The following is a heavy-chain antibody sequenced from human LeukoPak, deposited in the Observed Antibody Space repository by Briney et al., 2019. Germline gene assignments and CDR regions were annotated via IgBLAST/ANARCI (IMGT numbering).Heavy chain of an antibody. J-gene: IGHJ4*02. CDR3: ARVAKERVGGVYYFDY. Sequence: GGSLRLSCAASGFTFSSYWMHWVRQAPGKGLVWVSRIKSDGSSTSYADSVKGRFTISRDNAKNTLYLQMNSLRAEDTAVYYCARVAKERVGGVYYFDYWGQGTLVTVSS. CDR2: IKSDGSST. D-gene: IGHD1-1*01. CDR1: GFTFSSYW. V-gene: IGHV3-74*01.